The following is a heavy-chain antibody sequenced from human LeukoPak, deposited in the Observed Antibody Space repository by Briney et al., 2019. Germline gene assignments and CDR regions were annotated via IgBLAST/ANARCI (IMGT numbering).Heavy chain of an antibody. CDR3: ARGHKGLEV. V-gene: IGHV4-59*01. CDR1: GASISAYY. J-gene: IGHJ6*02. CDR2: IHYSGTI. Sequence: PSETLSLTRSVSGASISAYYWSWIRQPPGKGLEWIGYIHYSGTINYNPSLMSRVTISVDSSKNQFSLRLSSVTAADTAVYFCARGHKGLEVWGQGATVTVSS.